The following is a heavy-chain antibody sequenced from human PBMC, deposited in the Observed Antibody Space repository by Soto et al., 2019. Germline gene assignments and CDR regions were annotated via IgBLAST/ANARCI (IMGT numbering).Heavy chain of an antibody. Sequence: ASVKVSCKASGYTSTSYGISWVRQAPGQRLEWMGWINAGNGNTKYSQKFQGRVTITRDTSASTAYMELSSLRSEDTAVYYCAREGIAVADNAFDIWGQGTMVTVSS. V-gene: IGHV1-3*01. CDR3: AREGIAVADNAFDI. D-gene: IGHD6-19*01. CDR2: INAGNGNT. CDR1: GYTSTSYG. J-gene: IGHJ3*02.